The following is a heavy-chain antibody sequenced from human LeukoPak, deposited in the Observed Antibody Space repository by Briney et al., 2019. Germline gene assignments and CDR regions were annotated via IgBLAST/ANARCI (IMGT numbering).Heavy chain of an antibody. CDR3: ARDFYHDYEVLTGYYDQ. V-gene: IGHV3-21*01. D-gene: IGHD3-9*01. Sequence: GGPLRLSCSASGFSFSSYSMTWVRQAPGKGLEWVSCISSSSTYIYFADSVKGRFTISRHNSRNSLYVQMNSLRAEHTAVYFCARDFYHDYEVLTGYYDQWGRGTLVTVSS. J-gene: IGHJ4*02. CDR2: ISSSSTYI. CDR1: GFSFSSYS.